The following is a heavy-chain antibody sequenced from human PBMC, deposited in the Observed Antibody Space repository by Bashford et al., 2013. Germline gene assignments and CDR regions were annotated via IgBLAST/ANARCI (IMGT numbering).Heavy chain of an antibody. J-gene: IGHJ6*03. D-gene: IGHD3-10*01. CDR1: GGTFSSYA. CDR2: IIPIFGTA. V-gene: IGHV1-69*13. CDR3: ARVYITMVRGVIRGLDYYYYMDV. Sequence: SVKVSCKASGGTFSSYAISWVRQAPGQGLEWMGGIIPIFGTANYAQKFQGRVTITADESTSTAYMELSSLRSEDTAVYYCARVYITMVRGVIRGLDYYYYMDVWGKGTRSPSP.